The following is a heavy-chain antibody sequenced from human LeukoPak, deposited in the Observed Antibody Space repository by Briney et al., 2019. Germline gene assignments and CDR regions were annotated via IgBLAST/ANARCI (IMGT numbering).Heavy chain of an antibody. CDR2: ISSSGSTI. J-gene: IGHJ4*02. CDR3: ASTDGSGSSFDY. Sequence: PGGSLRLSCAASGFTFSSYEKNWVRQAPGKGLEWVSYISSSGSTIYYADSVKGRFTISRDNAKNSLYLQMNSLRAEDTAVYYCASTDGSGSSFDYWGQGTLVTVSS. D-gene: IGHD3-10*01. CDR1: GFTFSSYE. V-gene: IGHV3-48*03.